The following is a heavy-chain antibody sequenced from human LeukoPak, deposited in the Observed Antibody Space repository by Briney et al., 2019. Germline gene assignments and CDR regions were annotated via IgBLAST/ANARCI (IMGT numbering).Heavy chain of an antibody. D-gene: IGHD2-15*01. V-gene: IGHV3-23*01. CDR1: GFTFSNYA. CDR2: IGENGAGT. Sequence: PGGSLRLSCAASGFTFSNYAMSWVRQAPGKGLEWVSAIGENGAGTYYADSLKGRFAISRDNSKSMLYLQMNSLRVEDTAVYYCAKTSGGNYWGQGTLVTVSS. J-gene: IGHJ4*02. CDR3: AKTSGGNY.